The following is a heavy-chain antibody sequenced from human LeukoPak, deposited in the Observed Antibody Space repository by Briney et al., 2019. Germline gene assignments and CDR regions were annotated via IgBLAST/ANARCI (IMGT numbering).Heavy chain of an antibody. V-gene: IGHV3-NL1*01. CDR3: ARDFNYGDFDY. J-gene: IGHJ4*02. CDR1: GFTFSSYG. Sequence: PGRSLRLSCAASGFTFSSYGMHWVRQAPGKGLEWVSLISDGGSETYYADSVKGRFTISRDNAKNSLYLQMNSLRAEDTAMYYCARDFNYGDFDYWGQGTLVTVSS. D-gene: IGHD4-17*01. CDR2: ISDGGSET.